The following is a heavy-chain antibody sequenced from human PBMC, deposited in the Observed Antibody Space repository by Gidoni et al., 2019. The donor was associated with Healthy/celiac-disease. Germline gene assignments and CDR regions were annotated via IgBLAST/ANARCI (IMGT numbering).Heavy chain of an antibody. J-gene: IGHJ6*02. CDR2: ISSSGSSI. D-gene: IGHD3-16*01. Sequence: EVQLVESGGGLVKPGGSLRLPCAASGFTFSTYATNWVRQAPGEGLEWVSSISSSGSSIYYADAVKGRFTISRDNAENSLYLQMNSLRADDTAVYCCVGSSFGVWGQGTTVTVSS. CDR3: VGSSFGV. CDR1: GFTFSTYA. V-gene: IGHV3-21*01.